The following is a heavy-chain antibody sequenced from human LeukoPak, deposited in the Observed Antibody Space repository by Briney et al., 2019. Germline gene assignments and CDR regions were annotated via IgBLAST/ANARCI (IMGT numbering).Heavy chain of an antibody. V-gene: IGHV3-7*01. CDR2: IDQDGSEK. CDR3: AKDPSFRPGYFDY. J-gene: IGHJ4*02. Sequence: GGSLRLSCEGSEFIFSRYWMSWVRQAPGKGLEWVANIDQDGSEKDYLDSVKGRFTISRDNAKNSVYLQMNSLRPEDTAVYYCAKDPSFRPGYFDYWGQGTLATVSS. CDR1: EFIFSRYW.